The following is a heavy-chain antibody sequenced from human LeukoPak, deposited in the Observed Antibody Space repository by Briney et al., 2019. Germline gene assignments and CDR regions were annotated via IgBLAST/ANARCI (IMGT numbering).Heavy chain of an antibody. V-gene: IGHV4-4*02. CDR1: GGSIGSIEW. D-gene: IGHD2-8*01. J-gene: IGHJ6*03. Sequence: SGTLSLTCAVSGGSIGSIEWFSWVRQTPGKGLEWIGESHQNGSTNYNPSLKSRVTISVDKSKNQFSLDFNSVTAADTAIYYCATNGYYCIDVWGKGTTVTVSS. CDR3: ATNGYYCIDV. CDR2: SHQNGST.